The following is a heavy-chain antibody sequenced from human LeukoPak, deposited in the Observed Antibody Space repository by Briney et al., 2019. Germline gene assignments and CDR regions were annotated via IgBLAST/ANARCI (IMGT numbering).Heavy chain of an antibody. Sequence: GGSLRLPCAASGFTFSSYSMNWVRQAPGKSLEWVASINTDSTYIYYADSMKGRFTISRDNAKNSLYLQMNSLRAEDTAVYYCARGFFYGDPFFDYWGQGSLVTVSS. CDR1: GFTFSSYS. J-gene: IGHJ4*02. D-gene: IGHD2/OR15-2a*01. CDR3: ARGFFYGDPFFDY. V-gene: IGHV3-21*06. CDR2: INTDSTYI.